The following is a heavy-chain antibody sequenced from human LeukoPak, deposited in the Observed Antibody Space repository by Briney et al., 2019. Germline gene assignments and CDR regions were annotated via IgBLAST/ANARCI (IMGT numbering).Heavy chain of an antibody. CDR3: ARDGGCSSTSCWNSGTPGND. CDR2: INPNSGGT. Sequence: GASVKVSCKASGYTFTSYDINWVRQAPGQGLEWMGWINPNSGGTNYAQKFQGRVTMTRDTSISTAYMELSRLRSDDTAVYYCARDGGCSSTSCWNSGTPGNDWGQGTLVTVSS. J-gene: IGHJ4*02. CDR1: GYTFTSYD. D-gene: IGHD2-2*01. V-gene: IGHV1-2*02.